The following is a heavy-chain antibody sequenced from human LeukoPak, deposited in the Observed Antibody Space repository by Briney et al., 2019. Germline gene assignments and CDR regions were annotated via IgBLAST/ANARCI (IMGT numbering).Heavy chain of an antibody. CDR2: ISSSSYI. CDR1: GFTFSSYS. Sequence: GGSLRLSXAASGFTFSSYSMNWVRQTPGKGLEWVSSISSSSYIYYADSVKGRFTISRDNAKNSLYLQMNSLRAEDTAVYYCASEYCSGGSCYSTAFDIWGQGTMVTVSS. J-gene: IGHJ3*02. V-gene: IGHV3-21*01. D-gene: IGHD2-15*01. CDR3: ASEYCSGGSCYSTAFDI.